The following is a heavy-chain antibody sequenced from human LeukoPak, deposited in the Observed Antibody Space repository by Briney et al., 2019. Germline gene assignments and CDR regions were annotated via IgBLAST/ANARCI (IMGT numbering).Heavy chain of an antibody. V-gene: IGHV4-34*01. CDR3: ARGRIVGASPYGY. CDR2: INHSGST. J-gene: IGHJ4*02. D-gene: IGHD1-26*01. CDR1: GGSFSGYY. Sequence: SETLSLTCAVYGGSFSGYYWSWIRQPPGKGLEWIGEINHSGSTNYNPSLKSRVTISVDTSKNQFSLKLSSVTAADTAVYYCARGRIVGASPYGYWGQGTPVTVSS.